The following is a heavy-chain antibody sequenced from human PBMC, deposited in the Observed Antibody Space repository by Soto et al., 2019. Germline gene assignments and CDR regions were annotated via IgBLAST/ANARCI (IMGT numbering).Heavy chain of an antibody. Sequence: SETLSLTCAVSGYSITSGYYWGWIRQPPGKGLEWIGSIYHSGSTYYNPSLKSRVTISVDTSKDQFSLKLSYVTAADTAVYYCARDGTTVTDNNPNQYYYYYYGMDVWGQGTTATVSS. D-gene: IGHD4-17*01. CDR2: IYHSGST. V-gene: IGHV4-38-2*02. CDR3: ARDGTTVTDNNPNQYYYYYYGMDV. CDR1: GYSITSGYY. J-gene: IGHJ6*02.